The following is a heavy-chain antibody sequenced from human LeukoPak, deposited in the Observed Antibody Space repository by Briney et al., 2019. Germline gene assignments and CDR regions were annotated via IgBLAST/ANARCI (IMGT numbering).Heavy chain of an antibody. CDR3: ARDQVSSSFGNLRYFDY. V-gene: IGHV1-18*01. D-gene: IGHD6-6*01. CDR2: ISAYNGNT. J-gene: IGHJ4*02. CDR1: GGTFSSYA. Sequence: ASVKVSCKASGGTFSSYAISWVRQAPGQGLEWMGWISAYNGNTNYAQKLQGRVTMTTDTSTSTAYMELRSLRSDDTAVYYCARDQVSSSFGNLRYFDYWGQGTLVTVSS.